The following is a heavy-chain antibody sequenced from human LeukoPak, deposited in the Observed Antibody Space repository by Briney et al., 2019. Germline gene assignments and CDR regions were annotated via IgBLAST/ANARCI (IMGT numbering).Heavy chain of an antibody. Sequence: PGRSLRLSCAASGFTFSSFAMHWVRQAPGKGLEWVAVISDDGSNKHYADSLKDRFTISRDNSKNNMYLQMNSLRGKDTAVYYCSREGEDDFWSAFDYWGQGTLVTVSS. J-gene: IGHJ4*02. D-gene: IGHD3-3*01. V-gene: IGHV3-30*01. CDR3: SREGEDDFWSAFDY. CDR1: GFTFSSFA. CDR2: ISDDGSNK.